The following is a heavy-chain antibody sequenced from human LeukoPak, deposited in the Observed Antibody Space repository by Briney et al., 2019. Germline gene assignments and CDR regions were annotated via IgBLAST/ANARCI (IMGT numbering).Heavy chain of an antibody. CDR1: GFTFSSYG. V-gene: IGHV3-30*02. J-gene: IGHJ3*02. Sequence: PGGSLRLSCAASGFTFSSYGLHWVRQAPGKGLEWVAFIRYDGSNKYYGDSVKGRFTISRDNSKNTLYLQMNSLRAEDTAVYYCAKAKTYDSSGYYYLDAFDIWGQGTMVTVSS. CDR3: AKAKTYDSSGYYYLDAFDI. D-gene: IGHD3-22*01. CDR2: IRYDGSNK.